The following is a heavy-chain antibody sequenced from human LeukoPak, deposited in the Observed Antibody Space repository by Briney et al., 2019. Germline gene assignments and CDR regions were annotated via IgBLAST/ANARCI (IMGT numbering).Heavy chain of an antibody. D-gene: IGHD3-10*01. Sequence: PSETLSLTCTVSGGSISSGGYYWSWIRQHPGKGLEWIGYIYYSGSTYYNPSLKSRVTISVDTSKNQFSLKLSSVTAADTAVYYCARDPGVGGFGGSWFDPWGQGTLVTVSS. CDR1: GGSISSGGYY. CDR3: ARDPGVGGFGGSWFDP. CDR2: IYYSGST. V-gene: IGHV4-31*03. J-gene: IGHJ5*02.